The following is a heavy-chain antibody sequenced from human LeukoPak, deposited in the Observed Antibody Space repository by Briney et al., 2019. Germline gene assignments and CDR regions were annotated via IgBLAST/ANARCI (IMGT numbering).Heavy chain of an antibody. J-gene: IGHJ3*02. CDR2: IKQDGSDK. CDR1: GFTLGRHY. Sequence: GGSLRLSCAASGFTLGRHYMSWVRQAPGKGLEWVANIKQDGSDKFYVDSVRGRFTISRDNGKNSVFLQMNSLRAEDTAVYYCAREGITAAGDDAFDIWGQGTMVTVSS. D-gene: IGHD6-13*01. CDR3: AREGITAAGDDAFDI. V-gene: IGHV3-7*01.